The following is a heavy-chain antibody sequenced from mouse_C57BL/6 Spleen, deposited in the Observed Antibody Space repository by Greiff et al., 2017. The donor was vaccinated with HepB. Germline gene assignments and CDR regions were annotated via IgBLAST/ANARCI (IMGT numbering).Heavy chain of an antibody. CDR1: GFTFSDYY. CDR3: ARPIATGAMDY. V-gene: IGHV5-16*01. J-gene: IGHJ4*01. CDR2: INYDGSST. Sequence: EVKLQESEGGLVQPGSSMKLSCTASGFTFSDYYMAWVRQVPEKGLEWVANINYDGSSTYYLDTLKSRFIISRDNANNILYLQMSSLKSEDTATYYCARPIATGAMDYWGQGTSVTVSS. D-gene: IGHD1-1*01.